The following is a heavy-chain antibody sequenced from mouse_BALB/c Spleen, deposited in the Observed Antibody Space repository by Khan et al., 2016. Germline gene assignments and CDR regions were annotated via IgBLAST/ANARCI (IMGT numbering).Heavy chain of an antibody. J-gene: IGHJ4*01. CDR3: ARDGYYAMDY. CDR1: GFSLTSYG. CDR2: IWAGGST. Sequence: VQLLEIGPGLVAPSQSLSITCTVSGFSLTSYGVHWVRQPPGKGLEWLGVIWAGGSTNYNSALMSRLSISKDNSKSQVFLKMNSLQTDDTAMYYCARDGYYAMDYWGQGTSVTVSS. V-gene: IGHV2-9*02.